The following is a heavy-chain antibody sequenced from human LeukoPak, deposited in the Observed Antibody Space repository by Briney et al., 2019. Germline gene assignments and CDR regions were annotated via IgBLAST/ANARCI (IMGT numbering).Heavy chain of an antibody. CDR1: GFTVSTYY. Sequence: GSLRLSRAASGFTVSTYYMNWVRQAPGKGLEWVSIIYSGGTTYYADSVKGRFTISRDASKNTLSLQMNSLRAEDTAVYFCARVGDHFHWNLDLWGRGTLVSVSS. J-gene: IGHJ2*01. CDR3: ARVGDHFHWNLDL. CDR2: IYSGGTT. V-gene: IGHV3-53*01. D-gene: IGHD3-3*02.